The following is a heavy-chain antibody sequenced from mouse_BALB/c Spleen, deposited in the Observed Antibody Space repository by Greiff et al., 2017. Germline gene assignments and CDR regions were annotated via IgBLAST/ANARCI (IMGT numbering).Heavy chain of an antibody. D-gene: IGHD1-1*01. CDR2: ISSGGST. V-gene: IGHV5-6-5*01. Sequence: EVKLVESGGGLVKPGGSLKLSCAASGFTFSSYAMSWVRQTPEKRLEWVASISSGGSTYYPDSVKGRFTISRDNARNILYLQMSSLRSEDTAMYYCARENYYGSSYAMDYWGQGTSVTVSS. CDR1: GFTFSSYA. J-gene: IGHJ4*01. CDR3: ARENYYGSSYAMDY.